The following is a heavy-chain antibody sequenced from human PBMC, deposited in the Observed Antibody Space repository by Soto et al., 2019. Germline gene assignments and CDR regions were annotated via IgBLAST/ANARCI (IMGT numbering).Heavy chain of an antibody. Sequence: SETLSLTCTVSGGSISSGDYYWSWIRQPPGKGLEWIGYIYYSGSTYYNPSLKSRVTISVDTSKNQFSLKLSSVTAADTAVYYCARGPPGSWQLVFFGYWGQGTLVTVSS. CDR1: GGSISSGDYY. V-gene: IGHV4-30-4*01. CDR2: IYYSGST. CDR3: ARGPPGSWQLVFFGY. J-gene: IGHJ4*02. D-gene: IGHD6-6*01.